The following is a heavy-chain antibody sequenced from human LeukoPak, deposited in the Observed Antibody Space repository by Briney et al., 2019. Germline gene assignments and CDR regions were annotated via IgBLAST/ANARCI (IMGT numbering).Heavy chain of an antibody. Sequence: SGTLSLTCTVSGGSISSSSYYWGWIRQPPGKGLEWIGSIYYSGSTYYNPSLKSRVTISVDTSKNQFSLKLSSVTAADTAVYYCARIYRGYIYGPYDYWGQGTLVTVSS. J-gene: IGHJ4*02. CDR2: IYYSGST. CDR3: ARIYRGYIYGPYDY. CDR1: GGSISSSSYY. V-gene: IGHV4-39*07. D-gene: IGHD5-18*01.